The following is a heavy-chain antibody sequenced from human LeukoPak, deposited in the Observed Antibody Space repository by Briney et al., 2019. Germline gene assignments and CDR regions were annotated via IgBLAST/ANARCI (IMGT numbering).Heavy chain of an antibody. CDR3: ARDDWNYKFTIHSYYYGMDV. CDR2: INGGNGNT. Sequence: ASVKVSCKASGYTFTSYAMHWVRQAPGQRLEWMGWINGGNGNTRYSQKLQGRVTITRDTSANTVYMELSSLRSGDTAVYYCARDDWNYKFTIHSYYYGMDVWGQGTTVTVS. J-gene: IGHJ6*02. D-gene: IGHD1-7*01. V-gene: IGHV1-3*01. CDR1: GYTFTSYA.